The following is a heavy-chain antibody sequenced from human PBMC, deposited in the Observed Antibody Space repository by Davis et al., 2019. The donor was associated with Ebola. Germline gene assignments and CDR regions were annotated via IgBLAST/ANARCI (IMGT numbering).Heavy chain of an antibody. V-gene: IGHV1-46*01. CDR1: GYTFTGYY. Sequence: ASVKVSCKASGYTFTGYYMYWVRQAPGQGLEWMGIINPSGGSTSYAQKFQGRVTMTRDTSTSTVYMELSSLRSEDTAVYYCARGFYYDILTGYYIGGGMDVWGQGTTVTVSS. CDR2: INPSGGST. CDR3: ARGFYYDILTGYYIGGGMDV. J-gene: IGHJ6*02. D-gene: IGHD3-9*01.